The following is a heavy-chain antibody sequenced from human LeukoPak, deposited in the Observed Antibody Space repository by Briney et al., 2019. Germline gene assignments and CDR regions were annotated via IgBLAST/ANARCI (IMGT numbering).Heavy chain of an antibody. V-gene: IGHV4-59*08. CDR2: IYYSGST. J-gene: IGHJ4*02. Sequence: SETLSLTCTVSGGSISSYYWSWIRQPPRQGLEWIGYIYYSGSTDYNPSLKSRVTVSVDTSKNQFSLKLSSVTAADTAVYYCARQRWHSGYDFYFDNWGQGTLVTVSS. CDR1: GGSISSYY. CDR3: ARQRWHSGYDFYFDN. D-gene: IGHD5-12*01.